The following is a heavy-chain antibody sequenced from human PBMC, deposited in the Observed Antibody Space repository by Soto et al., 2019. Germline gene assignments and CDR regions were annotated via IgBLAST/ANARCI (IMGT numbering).Heavy chain of an antibody. V-gene: IGHV3-7*01. J-gene: IGHJ6*03. CDR3: AREDYMDV. Sequence: GGSLRLSCAAYGFTFSSYVMSWVRQAPGKGLEWVANIKHDGSEKYYVDSVKGRFTISRDNAKNSLYLQMNSLRAEDAAVYYCAREDYMDVWGKGTTVTVSS. CDR2: IKHDGSEK. CDR1: GFTFSSYV.